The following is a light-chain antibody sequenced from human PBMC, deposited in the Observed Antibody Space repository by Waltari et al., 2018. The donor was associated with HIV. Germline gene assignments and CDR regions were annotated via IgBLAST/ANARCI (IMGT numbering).Light chain of an antibody. CDR3: QQINSYPSIT. V-gene: IGKV1-9*01. CDR2: AAS. Sequence: DIQLTQSPSFLSASVRDRVTITCRASQGISNYLAWFQQKPGKAPKLLIYAASTLQRGVPSRFSGSGSGREFTLTISSLQPEDFATYYCQQINSYPSITFGQGTRLEIK. J-gene: IGKJ5*01. CDR1: QGISNY.